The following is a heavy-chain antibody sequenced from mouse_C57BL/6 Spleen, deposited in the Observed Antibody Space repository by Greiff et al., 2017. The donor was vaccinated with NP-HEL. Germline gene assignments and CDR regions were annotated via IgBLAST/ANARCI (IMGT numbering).Heavy chain of an antibody. J-gene: IGHJ1*03. CDR1: GYTFTSYW. V-gene: IGHV1-52*01. Sequence: QVQLQQPGAELVRPGSSVKLSCKASGYTFTSYWMHWVKQRPIQGLEWIGNIDPSDSETHYNQKFKDKATLTVDKSSSTAYMQLSSLTSEDSAVYYCARGDITTVVDWYFDVWGTGTTVTVSS. CDR2: IDPSDSET. D-gene: IGHD1-1*01. CDR3: ARGDITTVVDWYFDV.